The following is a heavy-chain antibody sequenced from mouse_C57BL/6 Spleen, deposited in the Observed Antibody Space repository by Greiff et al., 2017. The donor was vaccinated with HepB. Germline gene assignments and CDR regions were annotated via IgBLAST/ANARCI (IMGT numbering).Heavy chain of an antibody. CDR1: GFTFSSYA. J-gene: IGHJ1*03. D-gene: IGHD4-1*01. CDR3: ARRLGRGYFDV. V-gene: IGHV5-4*03. CDR2: ISDGGSYT. Sequence: EVKLMESGGGLVKPGGSLKLSCAASGFTFSSYAMSWVRQTPEKRLEWVATISDGGSYTYYPDNVKGRFTISRDNAKNNLYLQMSHQKSEDTAMYYCARRLGRGYFDVWGTGTTVTVSS.